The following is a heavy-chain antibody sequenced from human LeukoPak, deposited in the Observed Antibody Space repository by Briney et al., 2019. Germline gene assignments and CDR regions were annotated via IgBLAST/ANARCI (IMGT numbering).Heavy chain of an antibody. CDR3: ARVNSSGYPEAFDI. CDR1: GYTFTSYY. Sequence: GASVKVSCKASGYTFTSYYMHWVRQAPGQGLEWMGIINPSGGSTSYAQKFQGRVTMTRDTSTSAVYMELSSLRSEDTAVYYCARVNSSGYPEAFDIWGQGQWSPSLQ. J-gene: IGHJ3*02. D-gene: IGHD3-22*01. CDR2: INPSGGST. V-gene: IGHV1-46*01.